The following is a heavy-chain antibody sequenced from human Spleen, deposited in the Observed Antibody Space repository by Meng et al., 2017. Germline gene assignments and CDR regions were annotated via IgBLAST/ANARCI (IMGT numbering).Heavy chain of an antibody. D-gene: IGHD6-13*01. Sequence: SETLSLTCVVSGGSFSDYYWSWTRQPPGKGLEWIGEINHRGNTNYNSFLESRVTISVDTSQNSLSLKLSSVTAADSAVYYCARFPLQDDSSSLFDYWGQGTLVTVSS. V-gene: IGHV4-34*01. CDR1: GGSFSDYY. CDR2: INHRGNT. J-gene: IGHJ4*02. CDR3: ARFPLQDDSSSLFDY.